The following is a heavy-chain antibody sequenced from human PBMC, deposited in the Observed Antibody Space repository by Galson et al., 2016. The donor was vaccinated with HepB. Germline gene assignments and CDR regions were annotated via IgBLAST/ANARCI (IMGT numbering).Heavy chain of an antibody. Sequence: SLRLSCAASGFTVSTNYMSWVRQAPGKGLEWVSVIYGGGSTTYADSVKGRFTISRHNSKNTLYLQMNSLRTEDTAVYYCARPLPNVGYVVDVWGQGTTVTVSS. J-gene: IGHJ6*02. V-gene: IGHV3-53*04. D-gene: IGHD2-15*01. CDR3: ARPLPNVGYVVDV. CDR1: GFTVSTNY. CDR2: IYGGGST.